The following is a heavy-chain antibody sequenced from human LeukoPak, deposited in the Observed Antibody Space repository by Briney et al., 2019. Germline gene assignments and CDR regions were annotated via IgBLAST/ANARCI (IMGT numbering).Heavy chain of an antibody. CDR3: ARGIRGYSYGPFDY. D-gene: IGHD5-18*01. CDR1: GGFISSYY. J-gene: IGHJ4*02. CDR2: IYYSGST. Sequence: PSETLSLTCTVSGGFISSYYWSWIRQPPGKGLEWVGYIYYSGSTNYNPSLKSRVTISVDTSKNQFSLKLSSVTAADTAVYYCARGIRGYSYGPFDYWGQGTLVTVSS. V-gene: IGHV4-59*08.